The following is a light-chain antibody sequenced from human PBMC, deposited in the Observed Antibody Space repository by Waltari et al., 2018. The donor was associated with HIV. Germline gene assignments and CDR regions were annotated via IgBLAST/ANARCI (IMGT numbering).Light chain of an antibody. Sequence: SYVLTQLASVSVAPGQTANVTCGGDNVESKSVHWYQQRAGQAPILVLYDDTDRPSGIPERFSGSNFGNTATLTISRVEAGDEGDYYCHVWESSSDEYVFGTGTKVTV. V-gene: IGLV3-21*02. J-gene: IGLJ1*01. CDR3: HVWESSSDEYV. CDR1: NVESKS. CDR2: DDT.